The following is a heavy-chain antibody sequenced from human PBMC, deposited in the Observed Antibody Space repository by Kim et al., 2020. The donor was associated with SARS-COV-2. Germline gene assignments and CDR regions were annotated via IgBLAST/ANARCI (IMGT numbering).Heavy chain of an antibody. J-gene: IGHJ4*02. CDR3: ARGRGRGEIYGEWIIDY. Sequence: ASVKVSCKATGYTFISYYMHWVRQAPGQGLEWMGIINLSGGSISYAQKFQGRVTMTKDTSMSTVYMELSSLGSGDTAVYFCARGRGRGEIYGEWIIDYWGQGTLVTVSS. D-gene: IGHD3-10*01. CDR2: INLSGGSI. CDR1: GYTFISYY. V-gene: IGHV1-46*01.